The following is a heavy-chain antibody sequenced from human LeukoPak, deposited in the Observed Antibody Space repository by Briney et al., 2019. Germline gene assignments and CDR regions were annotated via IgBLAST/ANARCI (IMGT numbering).Heavy chain of an antibody. CDR1: GYTFTSYG. J-gene: IGHJ4*02. D-gene: IGHD1-26*01. CDR2: ISAYNGNT. Sequence: ASVKVSCKASGYTFTSYGISWVRQAPGQGLEWMGWISAYNGNTNYAQKLQGRVTMTTDTSTSTAYMELRSLRSDDTAVYYCARGTVLYSGSYYEFDYWGQGTLVTVSS. V-gene: IGHV1-18*01. CDR3: ARGTVLYSGSYYEFDY.